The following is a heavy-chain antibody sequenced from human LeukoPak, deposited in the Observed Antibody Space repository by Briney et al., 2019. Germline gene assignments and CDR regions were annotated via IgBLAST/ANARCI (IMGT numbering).Heavy chain of an antibody. CDR1: GFTFSSYG. J-gene: IGHJ4*02. V-gene: IGHV3-33*01. CDR3: ARDPSRPYSSSWLDY. Sequence: GGSLRLSCAASGFTFSSYGMHWVRQAPGKGLEWVAVIWYDGSNKYYADSVRGRFTISRDNSKNTLYLQMNSLRAEDTAVYYCARDPSRPYSSSWLDYWGQGTLVTVSS. CDR2: IWYDGSNK. D-gene: IGHD6-13*01.